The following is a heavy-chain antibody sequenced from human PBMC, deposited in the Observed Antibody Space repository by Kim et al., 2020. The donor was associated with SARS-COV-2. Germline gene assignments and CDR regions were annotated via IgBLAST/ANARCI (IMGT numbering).Heavy chain of an antibody. CDR2: ITPNSGDT. CDR1: GYTFTSNH. Sequence: ASVKVSCKASGYTFTSNHMHWVRQAPGQGLEWMGMITPNSGDTRYAQKFLGRVTMTRDTSTSTFYMVLSSLRSEDTAIYYCARDLSGGWSSDFWAQGTLVTVSS. D-gene: IGHD6-19*01. CDR3: ARDLSGGWSSDF. V-gene: IGHV1-46*01. J-gene: IGHJ4*02.